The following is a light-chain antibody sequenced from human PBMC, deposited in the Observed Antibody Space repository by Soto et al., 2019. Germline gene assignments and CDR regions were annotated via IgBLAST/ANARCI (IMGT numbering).Light chain of an antibody. CDR2: AAS. V-gene: IGKV1-12*01. CDR3: QQGSSFPWT. Sequence: DIQMTQSPSSVSASVGDRVTITCRASQDIDSWLAWYQQKPGKAPKLLIYAASNLQSGVPSRFSGSGSGTDFTVTISSLHPEDFATYYCQQGSSFPWTFGQGTKVEIK. CDR1: QDIDSW. J-gene: IGKJ1*01.